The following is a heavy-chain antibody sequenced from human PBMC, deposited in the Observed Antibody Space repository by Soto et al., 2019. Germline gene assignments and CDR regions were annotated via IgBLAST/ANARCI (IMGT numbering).Heavy chain of an antibody. CDR1: GFTFSSYA. Sequence: EVQLLDSGGGLVQPGGSLRLSCAASGFTFSSYAMNWVRQAPGKGLEWVSVISGSGDSTYYADSVKGRFTICRDNSKQALNLQMNSLRAEDTAVYYCARRRPGTYFDYWGQGTLVTVSS. CDR3: ARRRPGTYFDY. V-gene: IGHV3-23*01. J-gene: IGHJ4*02. D-gene: IGHD6-13*01. CDR2: ISGSGDST.